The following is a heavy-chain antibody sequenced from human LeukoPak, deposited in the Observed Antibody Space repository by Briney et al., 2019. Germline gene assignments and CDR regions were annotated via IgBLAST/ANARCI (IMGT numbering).Heavy chain of an antibody. J-gene: IGHJ4*02. CDR2: IRSKAYGGTT. V-gene: IGHV3-49*04. CDR3: SREGDSGWPPDY. Sequence: GGSLRLSCTASGFTFGDYAMSWVRQAPGKGLEWVGFIRSKAYGGTTEYAASVKGRFTISRDGSKSIAYLQLNSLKTEDTAVYYCSREGDSGWPPDYWGQGTLVTVSS. CDR1: GFTFGDYA. D-gene: IGHD5-12*01.